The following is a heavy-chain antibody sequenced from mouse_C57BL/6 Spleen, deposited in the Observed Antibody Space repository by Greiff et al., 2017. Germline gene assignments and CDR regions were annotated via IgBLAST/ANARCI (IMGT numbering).Heavy chain of an antibody. V-gene: IGHV1-9*01. CDR2: ILPGSGST. CDR3: ARIPLITTVVATIDY. CDR1: GYTFTGYW. D-gene: IGHD1-1*01. J-gene: IGHJ2*01. Sequence: QVQLKQSGAELMKPGASVKLSCKATGYTFTGYWIEWVKQRPGHGLEWIGEILPGSGSTNSNEKFKGNATFTAVTSSNTAYMQLSSLTTEDSAIYYCARIPLITTVVATIDYWGQGTTLTVSS.